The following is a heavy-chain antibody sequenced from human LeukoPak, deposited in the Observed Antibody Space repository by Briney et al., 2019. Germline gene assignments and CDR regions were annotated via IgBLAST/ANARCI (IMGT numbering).Heavy chain of an antibody. CDR2: ISGSGGST. V-gene: IGHV3-23*01. Sequence: GGSLRLSCAASGFTFSSYAMSCVRQAPGKGLEWVSAISGSGGSTYYADSVKGRFTISRDNSKNTLYLQMNSLRAEDTAVYYCATSDKYSYGTEYFQHGGQGTLVTVSS. J-gene: IGHJ1*01. D-gene: IGHD5-18*01. CDR3: ATSDKYSYGTEYFQH. CDR1: GFTFSSYA.